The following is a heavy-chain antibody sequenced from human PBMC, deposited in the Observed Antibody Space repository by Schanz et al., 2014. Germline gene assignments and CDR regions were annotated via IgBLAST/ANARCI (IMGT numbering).Heavy chain of an antibody. J-gene: IGHJ3*01. CDR2: ISRDGTTT. Sequence: QVQLVESGGGLVKPGGSLRLSCAASGFIFNDYYMNWIRQAPGKGLEWLSYISRDGTTTYYADSVKGRFTISRDNAKNSLYLEMTSLRSEDTAVYYCARESLIWDPLDFWGQGTVVTVSS. D-gene: IGHD1-26*01. CDR3: ARESLIWDPLDF. CDR1: GFIFNDYY. V-gene: IGHV3-11*04.